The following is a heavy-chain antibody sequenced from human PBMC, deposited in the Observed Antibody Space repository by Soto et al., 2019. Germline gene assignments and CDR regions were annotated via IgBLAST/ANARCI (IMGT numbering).Heavy chain of an antibody. D-gene: IGHD2-21*01. V-gene: IGHV1-18*04. CDR2: ISIYNGHT. Sequence: GASVKVSCKASGYTFATYGISCVRQAPGQGLEWMGWISIYNGHTNYALKLQDRVTMTTDTSTNTAYMELRSLPSDDTAMYYCARYSPSGVFDAWGQGTMVTVSS. CDR1: GYTFATYG. CDR3: ARYSPSGVFDA. J-gene: IGHJ5*02.